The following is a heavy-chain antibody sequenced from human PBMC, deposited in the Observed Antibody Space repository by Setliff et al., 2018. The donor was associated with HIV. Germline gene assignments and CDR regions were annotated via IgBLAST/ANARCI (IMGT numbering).Heavy chain of an antibody. CDR2: INHSGST. CDR1: GGSFSGYY. J-gene: IGHJ4*02. Sequence: SETLSLTCAVYGGSFSGYYWSWIRQPPGKGLEWIGEINHSGSTDYNPSLKSRVTISVDTSKNQFSLKLSSVTAADTAVYYGARSRLYSGYERYYFDYWGQGTLVTVSS. D-gene: IGHD5-12*01. CDR3: ARSRLYSGYERYYFDY. V-gene: IGHV4-34*01.